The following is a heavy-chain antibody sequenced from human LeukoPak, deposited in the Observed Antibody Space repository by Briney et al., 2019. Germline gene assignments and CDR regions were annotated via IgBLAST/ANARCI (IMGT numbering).Heavy chain of an antibody. Sequence: GGPLRLSCSASGFTFSSYSLNWVRQAPGKGLEWVSAISSDSIYIYYADSVKGRFTISRDNAKNSLYLQMNSLRAEDTAVYYCAGYSSSKDYWGQGTLVTVSS. V-gene: IGHV3-21*01. J-gene: IGHJ4*02. CDR3: AGYSSSKDY. CDR2: ISSDSIYI. CDR1: GFTFSSYS. D-gene: IGHD6-6*01.